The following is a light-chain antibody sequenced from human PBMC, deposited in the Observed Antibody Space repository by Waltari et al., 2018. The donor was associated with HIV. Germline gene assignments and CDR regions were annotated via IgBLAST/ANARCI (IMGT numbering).Light chain of an antibody. CDR2: DVS. Sequence: QSTLTQPASVSGSPGQSVTISCPGISSAIDVHKYFSWYQQHPGKAPKLLIYDVSNRPSGVSHRFSGSKSANTASLTISGLQAEDEADYYCSSYTTTSTLYVFGTGTKVTV. J-gene: IGLJ1*01. V-gene: IGLV2-14*03. CDR1: SSAIDVHKY. CDR3: SSYTTTSTLYV.